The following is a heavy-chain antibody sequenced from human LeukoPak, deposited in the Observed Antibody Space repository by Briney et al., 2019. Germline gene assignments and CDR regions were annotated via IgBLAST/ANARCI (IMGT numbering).Heavy chain of an antibody. CDR3: ARVGGIVGATSWFDP. V-gene: IGHV4-59*08. D-gene: IGHD1-26*01. J-gene: IGHJ5*02. CDR2: MYYSGST. Sequence: SETLSLTCTVSGGSISSYYWSWIRQPPGKGLEWIGYMYYSGSTNYNPSLKSRVTISVDTSKNQFSLKLSSVTAADTAVYYCARVGGIVGATSWFDPWGQGTLVTVSS. CDR1: GGSISSYY.